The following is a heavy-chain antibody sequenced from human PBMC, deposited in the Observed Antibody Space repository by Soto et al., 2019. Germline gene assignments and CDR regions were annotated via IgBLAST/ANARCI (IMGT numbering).Heavy chain of an antibody. Sequence: PGGSLRLSCAASGFTFSNYDMSWVRQAPGKGLEWVSSISGSGGSTYYADSVKGRFTISRDNSKNTLYLQMNSLRAEDTAVYYCAKEGDSSGYYYFGYWGQGTLVTVSS. V-gene: IGHV3-23*01. CDR2: ISGSGGST. D-gene: IGHD3-22*01. CDR1: GFTFSNYD. CDR3: AKEGDSSGYYYFGY. J-gene: IGHJ4*02.